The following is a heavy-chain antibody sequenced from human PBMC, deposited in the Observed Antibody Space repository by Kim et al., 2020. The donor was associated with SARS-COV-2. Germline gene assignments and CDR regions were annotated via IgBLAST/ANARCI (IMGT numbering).Heavy chain of an antibody. CDR2: INPNSGGT. V-gene: IGHV1-2*06. J-gene: IGHJ4*02. CDR1: GYTFTGYY. CDR3: ARGPTHYYDSSGTMV. D-gene: IGHD3-22*01. Sequence: ASVKVSCKASGYTFTGYYMHWVRQAPGQGLEWMGRINPNSGGTNYAQKFQGRVTMTRDTSISTAYMELSRLRSDDTAVYYCARGPTHYYDSSGTMVWGQGTLVTVSS.